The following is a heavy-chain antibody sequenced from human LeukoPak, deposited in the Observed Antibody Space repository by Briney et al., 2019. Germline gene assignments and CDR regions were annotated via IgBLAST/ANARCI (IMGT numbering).Heavy chain of an antibody. Sequence: PGGSLRLSCAASGFTFSSYSMTWVRQAPGKGLEWVSYISSSSSTIYYADSVKGRFTISRDNAKNSLYLQMNSLRAEDTAVYYCARDPGGDYDFWSGLDYWGQGTLVTVSS. D-gene: IGHD3-3*01. CDR3: ARDPGGDYDFWSGLDY. CDR1: GFTFSSYS. J-gene: IGHJ4*02. CDR2: ISSSSSTI. V-gene: IGHV3-48*01.